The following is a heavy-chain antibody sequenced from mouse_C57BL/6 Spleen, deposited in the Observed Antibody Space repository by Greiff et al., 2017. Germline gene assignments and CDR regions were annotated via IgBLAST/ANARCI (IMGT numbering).Heavy chain of an antibody. CDR3: AGTSYAMDY. V-gene: IGHV1-55*01. Sequence: VKLQPPGAELVKPGASVKMSCKASGYTFTSYWITWVKQRPGQGLEWIGDIYPGSGSTNYNEKFKSKATLTVDTSSSTAYMQLSSLTSEDSAVYYCAGTSYAMDYWGQGTSVTVAS. CDR2: IYPGSGST. CDR1: GYTFTSYW. J-gene: IGHJ4*01. D-gene: IGHD3-3*01.